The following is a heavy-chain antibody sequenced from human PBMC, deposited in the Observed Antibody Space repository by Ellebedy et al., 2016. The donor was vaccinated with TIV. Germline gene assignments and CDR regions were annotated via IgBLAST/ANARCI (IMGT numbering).Heavy chain of an antibody. V-gene: IGHV1-69*04. CDR2: IIPILGIA. CDR3: ATDTSARYYYYYYGMDV. J-gene: IGHJ6*02. CDR1: GGTFSSYA. D-gene: IGHD3-3*01. Sequence: AASVKVSCKASGGTFSSYAISWARQAPGQGLEWMGRIIPILGIANYAQKFQGRVTITADKSTSTAYMELSSLRSEDTAVYYCATDTSARYYYYYYGMDVWGQGTTVTVSS.